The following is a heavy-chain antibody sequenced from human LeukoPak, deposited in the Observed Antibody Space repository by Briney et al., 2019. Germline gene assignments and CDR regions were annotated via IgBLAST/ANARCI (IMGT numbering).Heavy chain of an antibody. D-gene: IGHD2-21*02. CDR3: ARDYCGGDCYPFDY. J-gene: IGHJ4*02. V-gene: IGHV3-20*04. Sequence: GGSLRLSCAVSGFTFDDYGVSWVRQAPGKGLEWVSGINWNGGSTGYADSVKGRFTISRDNAKKSVYLKMNSLRDEGTALYYCARDYCGGDCYPFDYWGQGTLVTVSS. CDR1: GFTFDDYG. CDR2: INWNGGST.